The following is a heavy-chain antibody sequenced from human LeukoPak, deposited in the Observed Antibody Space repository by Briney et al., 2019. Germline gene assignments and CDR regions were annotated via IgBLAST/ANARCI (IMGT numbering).Heavy chain of an antibody. CDR2: ISGSDDRT. V-gene: IGHV3-23*01. J-gene: IGHJ6*02. D-gene: IGHD1-26*01. CDR3: AKATYSRSYYSMDV. Sequence: GGSLRLSCAASEFTFSNYAMSWVRQAPGKGLEWVSGISGSDDRTYYAYADSVKGRFTISRDNSKNTLFLQMNSLRAEDTAVYYCAKATYSRSYYSMDVWGQGTTVTVCS. CDR1: EFTFSNYA.